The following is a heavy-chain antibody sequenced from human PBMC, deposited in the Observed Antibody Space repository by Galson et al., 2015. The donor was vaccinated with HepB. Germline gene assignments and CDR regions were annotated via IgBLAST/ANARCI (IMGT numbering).Heavy chain of an antibody. J-gene: IGHJ4*02. V-gene: IGHV1-3*01. CDR1: GGTFSSYA. CDR3: ARGDYDFWSGYPYYFDY. D-gene: IGHD3-3*01. CDR2: INAGNGNT. Sequence: SVKVSCKASGGTFSSYAISWVRQAPGQGLEWMGWINAGNGNTKYSQKFQGRVTITRDTSASTAYMELSSLRSEDTAVYYCARGDYDFWSGYPYYFDYWGQGTLVTVSS.